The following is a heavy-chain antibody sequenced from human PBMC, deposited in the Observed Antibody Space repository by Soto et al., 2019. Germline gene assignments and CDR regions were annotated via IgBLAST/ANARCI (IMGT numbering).Heavy chain of an antibody. D-gene: IGHD1-1*01. V-gene: IGHV4-34*02. Sequence: QVQLQQWGAGLLKPSETLSLTCAVYGGSFSGYYWSWIRQPPGKGLEWIGTINHSGNTNYNPSLKGRVTISLDTSRNQFSLKVNSVTATDTAVYYCARGPSPPTPIDIWGQGTMVTVSS. CDR1: GGSFSGYY. J-gene: IGHJ3*02. CDR2: INHSGNT. CDR3: ARGPSPPTPIDI.